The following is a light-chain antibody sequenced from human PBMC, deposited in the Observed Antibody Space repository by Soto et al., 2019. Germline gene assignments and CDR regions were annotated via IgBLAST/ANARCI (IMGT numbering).Light chain of an antibody. J-gene: IGLJ1*01. V-gene: IGLV2-14*01. CDR1: SSDVGGYNY. Sequence: QSVLTQPASVYGSPGQSITISCTGTSSDVGGYNYVSWYQQHPGKAPKVMTYDVSNRPSGVSNRFSGSKSGNTASLTISGLQAEDEADYYCTSYTSSSTLTVFGTGTKVTVL. CDR3: TSYTSSSTLTV. CDR2: DVS.